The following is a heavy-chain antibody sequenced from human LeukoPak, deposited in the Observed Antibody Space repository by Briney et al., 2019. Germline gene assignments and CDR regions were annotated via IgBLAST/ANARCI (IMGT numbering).Heavy chain of an antibody. V-gene: IGHV3-7*01. CDR1: GFTFSTYW. CDR3: ARDRSRFGF. J-gene: IGHJ4*02. Sequence: GGSLRLSCGASGFTFSTYWMTWVRQAPGKGLEWVANIKEDGTLSYYVDSVKGRFTISRDNAKNSLYLQMNSLRAEDTALYYCARDRSRFGFWGQGTLVTVSS. D-gene: IGHD6-6*01. CDR2: IKEDGTLS.